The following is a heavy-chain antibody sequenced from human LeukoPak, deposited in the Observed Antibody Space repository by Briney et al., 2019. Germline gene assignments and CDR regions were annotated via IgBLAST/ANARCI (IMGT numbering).Heavy chain of an antibody. Sequence: GGSLRLSCAASGLTVSHNYVSWVRQAPGKGLEWVSAIHTSGDTCYADSVKGRFIISRDTSKNTLYLQMNSLRAEDTAVYYCARSGGLQKFDYWGQGTLVTVSS. D-gene: IGHD4-11*01. J-gene: IGHJ4*02. CDR3: ARSGGLQKFDY. CDR2: IHTSGDT. V-gene: IGHV3-66*03. CDR1: GLTVSHNY.